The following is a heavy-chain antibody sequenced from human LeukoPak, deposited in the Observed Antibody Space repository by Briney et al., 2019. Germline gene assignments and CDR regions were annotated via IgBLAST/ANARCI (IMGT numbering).Heavy chain of an antibody. J-gene: IGHJ4*02. D-gene: IGHD6-13*01. Sequence: SVKVSRKASGGTFSSYAISWVRQAPGQGLEWMGGIIPIFGTANYAQKFQGRVTITTDESTSTAYMELSSLRSEDTAVYYCARAGEYSSSWYYFDYRGQGTLVTVSS. CDR1: GGTFSSYA. V-gene: IGHV1-69*05. CDR2: IIPIFGTA. CDR3: ARAGEYSSSWYYFDY.